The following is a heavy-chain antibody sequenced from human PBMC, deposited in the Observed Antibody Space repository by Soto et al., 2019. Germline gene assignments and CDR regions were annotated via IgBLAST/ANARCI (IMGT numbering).Heavy chain of an antibody. CDR2: ISYDGSNK. CDR3: ARDGGMITFGGVISS. CDR1: GFTFSSYA. Sequence: QVQLVESGGGVVQPGRSLRLSCAASGFTFSSYAMHWVRQAPGKGLEWVAVISYDGSNKYYADSVKGRFTISRDNSKNTLDLQMNSLRAEDTAVYYCARDGGMITFGGVISSWGQGTLVTVSS. J-gene: IGHJ5*02. D-gene: IGHD3-16*01. V-gene: IGHV3-30-3*01.